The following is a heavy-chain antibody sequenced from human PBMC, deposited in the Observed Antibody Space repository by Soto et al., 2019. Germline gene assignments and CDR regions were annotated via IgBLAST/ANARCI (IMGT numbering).Heavy chain of an antibody. Sequence: EVQLVESGGGLVQPGGSLKLSCAASGFTFSGSAMHWVRQASGKGLEWVGRIRSKSNSYATAYAAPVKGRFTISRDDSEDTAYLQMNSPKTEDTAVYYCTRDPRNYYDSIGSANWFDPWGQGTLVTVSS. V-gene: IGHV3-73*02. CDR2: IRSKSNSYAT. CDR1: GFTFSGSA. D-gene: IGHD3-22*01. J-gene: IGHJ5*02. CDR3: TRDPRNYYDSIGSANWFDP.